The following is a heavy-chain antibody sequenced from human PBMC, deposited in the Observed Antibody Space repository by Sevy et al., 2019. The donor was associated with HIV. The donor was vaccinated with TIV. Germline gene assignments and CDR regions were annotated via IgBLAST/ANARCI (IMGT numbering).Heavy chain of an antibody. D-gene: IGHD6-13*01. CDR2: ISGSGGGT. V-gene: IGHV3-23*01. CDR1: GFTFSSYA. J-gene: IGHJ5*02. CDR3: ATTLSGGYSSSWYPDWFDP. Sequence: GGSLRLSCAASGFTFSSYAMSWVRQAPGKGLEWVSAISGSGGGTYYADSVKGRFTISRDNSKNTLYLQMNSLRAEDTAVYYCATTLSGGYSSSWYPDWFDPWGQGTLVTVSS.